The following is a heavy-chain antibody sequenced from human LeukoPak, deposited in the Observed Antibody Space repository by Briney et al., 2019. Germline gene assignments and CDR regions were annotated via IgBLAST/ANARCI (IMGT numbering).Heavy chain of an antibody. CDR1: GXTFSNYD. CDR2: IWFDGSNK. J-gene: IGHJ4*02. D-gene: IGHD6-19*01. Sequence: PGGSLRLSCAASGXTFSNYDMHWVRQAPGKGLEWVAVIWFDGSNKFYADSVKGRFTISRDNSKNTLYLQMNSLRAEDTAVYYCASSAGALIDCWGQGTLVIVSS. CDR3: ASSAGALIDC. V-gene: IGHV3-33*08.